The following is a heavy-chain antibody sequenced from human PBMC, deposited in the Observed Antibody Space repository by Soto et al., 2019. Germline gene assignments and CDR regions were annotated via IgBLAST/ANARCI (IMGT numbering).Heavy chain of an antibody. CDR2: IYTSGST. CDR1: GGSISSGSYY. CDR3: ARDHRGGMDV. J-gene: IGHJ6*02. Sequence: SETLSLTCTVSGGSISSGSYYWSWIRQPAGKGLEWIGRIYTSGSTNYNPSLKSRVTISVDTSKNQFPLKLSSVTAADTAVYYCARDHRGGMDVWGQGTTVTVSS. V-gene: IGHV4-61*02.